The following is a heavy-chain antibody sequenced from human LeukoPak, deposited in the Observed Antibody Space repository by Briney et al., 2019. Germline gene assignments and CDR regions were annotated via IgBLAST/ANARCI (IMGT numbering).Heavy chain of an antibody. CDR3: AKLRGYSSGWYLFDY. D-gene: IGHD6-19*01. J-gene: IGHJ4*02. Sequence: PGGSLRLSCTASGFTFSAYAMTWVRQAPGKGPNWFSAIGGSGATTYYADSVKGRFTISRDNSKNTLYLQMDSLRAEDTAVYYCAKLRGYSSGWYLFDYWGQGTLVTVSS. V-gene: IGHV3-23*01. CDR2: IGGSGATT. CDR1: GFTFSAYA.